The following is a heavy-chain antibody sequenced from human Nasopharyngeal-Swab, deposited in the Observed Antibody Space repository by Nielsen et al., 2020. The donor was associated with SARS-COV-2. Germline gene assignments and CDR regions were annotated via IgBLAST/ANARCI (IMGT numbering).Heavy chain of an antibody. D-gene: IGHD3-22*01. CDR1: GYTFTGYH. CDR3: ARGPYYYDSSGYLFDY. V-gene: IGHV1-2*02. J-gene: IGHJ4*02. CDR2: INPNSGGT. Sequence: ASVKVSCKASGYTFTGYHMHWVRQAPGQGLEWMGWINPNSGGTNYAQKFQGRVTMTRDTSISTAYMELSRLRSDDTAVYYCARGPYYYDSSGYLFDYWGQGTLVTVSS.